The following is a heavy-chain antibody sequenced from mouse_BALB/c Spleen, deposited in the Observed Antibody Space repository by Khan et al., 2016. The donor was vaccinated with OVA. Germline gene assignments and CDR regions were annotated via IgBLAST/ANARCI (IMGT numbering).Heavy chain of an antibody. CDR3: TRHGYVAWFTY. CDR1: GYSFTSYY. CDR2: IDPFSGDT. D-gene: IGHD2-2*01. Sequence: VQLKESGPELMKPGASVKISCKASGYSFTSYYIHWVMESHGKSLEWIGYIDPFSGDTTHNQKFKGKATLTVDKSSSTAYILLSNLTSEDSAVYYCTRHGYVAWFTYWGQGTLVTVSA. J-gene: IGHJ3*01. V-gene: IGHV1S135*01.